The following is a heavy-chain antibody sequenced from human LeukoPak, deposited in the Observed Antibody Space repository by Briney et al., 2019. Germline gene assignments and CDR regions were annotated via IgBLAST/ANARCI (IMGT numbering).Heavy chain of an antibody. CDR3: ARDLRMSQWLVHILDY. CDR2: INPNSGGT. Sequence: ASVKVSCKASGYTFTGYYMHWVRQAPGQGLEWMGWINPNSGGTNYAQKFQGRVTMTRDTSISTAYMELSRLRSDDTAVYYRARDLRMSQWLVHILDYWGQGTLVTVSS. CDR1: GYTFTGYY. V-gene: IGHV1-2*02. D-gene: IGHD6-19*01. J-gene: IGHJ4*02.